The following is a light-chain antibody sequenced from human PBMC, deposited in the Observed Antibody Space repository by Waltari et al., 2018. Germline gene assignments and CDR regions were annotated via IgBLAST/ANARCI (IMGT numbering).Light chain of an antibody. J-gene: IGLJ3*02. CDR1: STYIGSYNF. CDR2: EVT. Sequence: QSALTQPASVSGSPGQSITIPCTGTSTYIGSYNFFSLYQPHPGKAPKPILYEVTKRPSGVSDRFSGSKSGNTASLTISGLQAEDDADYYCYSSAMSAFVVFGGGTKLTVL. CDR3: YSSAMSAFVV. V-gene: IGLV2-23*02.